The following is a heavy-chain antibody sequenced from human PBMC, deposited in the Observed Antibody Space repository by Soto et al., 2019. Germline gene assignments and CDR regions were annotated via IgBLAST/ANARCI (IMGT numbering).Heavy chain of an antibody. V-gene: IGHV1-3*01. CDR1: GYTFTSYA. J-gene: IGHJ6*02. CDR2: INAGNGNT. D-gene: IGHD3-10*01. Sequence: ASVKVSCKASGYTFTSYAMHWVRQAPGQRLEWMGWINAGNGNTKYSQKFQGRVTITGDTSASTAYMELSSLRSEDTAVYYCASSYYGSGNPKDYYYGMDVWGQGTTVTVSS. CDR3: ASSYYGSGNPKDYYYGMDV.